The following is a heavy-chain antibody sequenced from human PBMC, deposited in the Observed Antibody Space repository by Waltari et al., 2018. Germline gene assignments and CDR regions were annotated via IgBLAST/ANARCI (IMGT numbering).Heavy chain of an antibody. J-gene: IGHJ1*01. D-gene: IGHD3-16*01. CDR1: GGSISSYY. CDR2: IYYSGST. Sequence: QVQLQESGPGLVKPSETLSLTCTVSGGSISSYYWSWIRQPPGKGLEWIGYIYYSGSTNYNPSLKSRVTISVDTSKNQFSLKLSSVTAADTAVYYCARLELWGGWQEYFQHWGQGTLVTVSS. V-gene: IGHV4-59*01. CDR3: ARLELWGGWQEYFQH.